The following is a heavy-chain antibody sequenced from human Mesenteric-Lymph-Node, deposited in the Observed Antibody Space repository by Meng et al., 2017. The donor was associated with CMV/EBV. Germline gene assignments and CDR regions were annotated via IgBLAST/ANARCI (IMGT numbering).Heavy chain of an antibody. Sequence: SVKVSCKASGGTFSSYTISWVRQAPVQGLEWMGRIIPFLDIANSAQKFQGRVTITADKSTNTAYMELSSLRSEDTAVYYCALALRFLVGYGMDVWGQGTTVTVSS. CDR3: ALALRFLVGYGMDV. CDR2: IIPFLDIA. V-gene: IGHV1-69*02. D-gene: IGHD3-3*01. CDR1: GGTFSSYT. J-gene: IGHJ6*02.